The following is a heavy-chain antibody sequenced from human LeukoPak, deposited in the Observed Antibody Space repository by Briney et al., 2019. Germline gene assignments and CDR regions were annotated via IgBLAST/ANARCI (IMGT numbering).Heavy chain of an antibody. V-gene: IGHV4-34*01. CDR2: INHSGST. J-gene: IGHJ5*02. CDR3: ARGVYCSGGSCYSWGVRNWFDP. D-gene: IGHD2-15*01. CDR1: GGSFSGYY. Sequence: SETLSLTCAAYGGSFSGYYWSWIRQPPGKGLEWIGEINHSGSTNYNPSLKSRVTISVDTSKNQFSLKLSSVTAADTAVYYCARGVYCSGGSCYSWGVRNWFDPWGQGTLVTVSS.